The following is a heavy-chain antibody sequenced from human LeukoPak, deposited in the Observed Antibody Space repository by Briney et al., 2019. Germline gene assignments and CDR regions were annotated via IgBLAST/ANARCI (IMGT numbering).Heavy chain of an antibody. J-gene: IGHJ4*02. CDR1: GFTFSSYG. D-gene: IGHD6-19*01. V-gene: IGHV3-30*03. CDR2: ISYDGSNK. Sequence: PGRSLRLSCAASGFTFSSYGMHWVRQAPGKGLEWVAVISYDGSNKYYADSVKGRFTISRDNAKNSLYLQVNSLRDEDTAVYYCARDRGSGWYGDLGYWGQGTLVTVSS. CDR3: ARDRGSGWYGDLGY.